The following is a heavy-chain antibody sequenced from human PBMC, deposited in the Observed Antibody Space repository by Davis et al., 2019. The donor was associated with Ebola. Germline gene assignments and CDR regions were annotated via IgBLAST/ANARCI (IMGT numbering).Heavy chain of an antibody. D-gene: IGHD5-12*01. Sequence: SVPVSRLASLYTFTSSDINWLRPASGQGLEWMGWISAYNGNTNYAQKLQGRVTMTTDTSTSTAYMELRSLRSDDTAVYYCASALGIYSPPDYWGQGTLVTVSS. J-gene: IGHJ4*02. CDR3: ASALGIYSPPDY. V-gene: IGHV1-18*01. CDR2: ISAYNGNT. CDR1: LYTFTSSD.